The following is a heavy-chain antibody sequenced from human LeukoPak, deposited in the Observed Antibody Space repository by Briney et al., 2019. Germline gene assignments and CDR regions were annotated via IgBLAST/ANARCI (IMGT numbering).Heavy chain of an antibody. CDR1: GFTFSSYG. Sequence: GGSLRLSCAASGFTFSSYGMHWVRQAPCKGLEWVAFIRYDGSNKYYADSVKGRFTISRDNSKNTLYLQMNSLRAEDTAVYYCAKADTITIYYYYYYMDVWGKGTTVTVSS. J-gene: IGHJ6*03. D-gene: IGHD5-12*01. CDR2: IRYDGSNK. V-gene: IGHV3-30*02. CDR3: AKADTITIYYYYYYMDV.